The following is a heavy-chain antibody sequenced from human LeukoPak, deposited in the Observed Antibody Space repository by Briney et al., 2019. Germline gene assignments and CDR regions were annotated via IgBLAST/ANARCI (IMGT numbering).Heavy chain of an antibody. CDR1: GYTFTGYY. V-gene: IGHV1-2*02. CDR3: ARARGTSGSYFREDFDY. D-gene: IGHD3-10*01. J-gene: IGHJ4*02. CDR2: LNPNSGGT. Sequence: ASVKVSCKASGYTFTGYYMHWVRQAPGKGLGWMGGLNPNSGGTNYAQKFQGRVTMTRDTSISTAYMELSRLRSDDTAVYYCARARGTSGSYFREDFDYWGQGTLVTVSS.